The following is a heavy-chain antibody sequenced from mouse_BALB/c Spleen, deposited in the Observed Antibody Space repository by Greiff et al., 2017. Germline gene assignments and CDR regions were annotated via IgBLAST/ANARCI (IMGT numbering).Heavy chain of an antibody. CDR2: ISNGGGST. V-gene: IGHV5-12-2*01. J-gene: IGHJ1*01. D-gene: IGHD1-1*01. CDR3: ARSGGSSPYWYFDV. CDR1: GFTFSSYT. Sequence: EVHLVESGGGLVQPGGSLKLSCAASGFTFSSYTMSWVRQTPEKRLEWVAYISNGGGSTYYPDTVKGRFTISRDNPKNTLFLQMTSLRSEDTAMYYCARSGGSSPYWYFDVWGAGTTVTVSS.